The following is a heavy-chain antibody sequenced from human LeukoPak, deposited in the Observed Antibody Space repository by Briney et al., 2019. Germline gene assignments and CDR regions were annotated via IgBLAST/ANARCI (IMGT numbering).Heavy chain of an antibody. V-gene: IGHV4-34*01. D-gene: IGHD2-21*01. Sequence: SETLSLTCAVYGGSFSGYYWSWIRQPPGKGLEWIGEINHSGSTNYNPSLKSRVTISIDTSKNQFSLKLSSVTAADTAVYYCARRLRGFDYWGQGTLVTVSS. CDR3: ARRLRGFDY. CDR1: GGSFSGYY. CDR2: INHSGST. J-gene: IGHJ4*02.